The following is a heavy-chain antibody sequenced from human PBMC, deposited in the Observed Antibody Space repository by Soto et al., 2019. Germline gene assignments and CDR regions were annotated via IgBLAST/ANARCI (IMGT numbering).Heavy chain of an antibody. V-gene: IGHV3-23*01. Sequence: GGSLRLSCAASGFTFRSYAMSWVRQAPGKGLEWVSAISSSGGSTYYADSVKGRFTISRDNSKNTLYLQMNSLRADDTAVYYCARFGGVIVELSFDHWGQGALVTVSS. CDR1: GFTFRSYA. CDR3: ARFGGVIVELSFDH. J-gene: IGHJ4*02. D-gene: IGHD3-16*02. CDR2: ISSSGGST.